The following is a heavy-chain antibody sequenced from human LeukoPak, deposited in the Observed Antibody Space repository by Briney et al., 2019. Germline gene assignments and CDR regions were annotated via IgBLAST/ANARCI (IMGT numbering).Heavy chain of an antibody. CDR2: ISAYNGNT. Sequence: ASVKVSCKASGGTFSSYAISWVRQAPGQGLEWMGWISAYNGNTNYAQKLQGRVTMTADTSTSTAYMELRSLRSDDTAVYYCLGGTTVIQWGQGTLVTVSS. J-gene: IGHJ4*02. CDR1: GGTFSSYA. CDR3: LGGTTVIQ. D-gene: IGHD4-17*01. V-gene: IGHV1-18*01.